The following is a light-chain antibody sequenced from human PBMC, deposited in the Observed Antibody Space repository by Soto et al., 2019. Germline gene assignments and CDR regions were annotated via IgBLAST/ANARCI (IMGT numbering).Light chain of an antibody. CDR1: QSFTSPF. V-gene: IGKV3-20*01. Sequence: EIVLTQSPGTLSLSPGEKATLSCRASQSFTSPFLAWYQQKPGQPPRLLIYSTSGRATGIPDRFSGTGSGTDFTLTISSLEPEDSAVYYCQQYASSPRTFGQGTKVEV. J-gene: IGKJ1*01. CDR3: QQYASSPRT. CDR2: STS.